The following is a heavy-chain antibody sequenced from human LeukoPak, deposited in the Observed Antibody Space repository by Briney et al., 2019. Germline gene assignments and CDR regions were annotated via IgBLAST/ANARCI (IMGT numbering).Heavy chain of an antibody. CDR3: ARSTGITIFGVVSPGAFDI. D-gene: IGHD3-3*01. CDR1: GYSISSSNW. J-gene: IGHJ3*02. V-gene: IGHV4-28*06. CDR2: IYYSGST. Sequence: TSETLSLTCAVSGYSISSSNWWGWIRQPPGKGLEWIGYIYYSGSTNYNPSLKSRVTMSVDTSKNQFSLKLSSVTALDTAVYYCARSTGITIFGVVSPGAFDIWGQGTMVTVSS.